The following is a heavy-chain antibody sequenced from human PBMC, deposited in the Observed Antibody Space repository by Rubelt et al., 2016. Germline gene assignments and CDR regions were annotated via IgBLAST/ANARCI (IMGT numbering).Heavy chain of an antibody. CDR2: IYYSGST. CDR1: GGSISSSSYY. J-gene: IGHJ4*02. D-gene: IGHD3-22*01. Sequence: QLQLQESGPGLVKPSETLSLTCTVSGGSISSSSYYWGWIRQPPGKGLEWIGGIYYSGSTYYNPFLKGRVTISVDTSKNQFSLKLGSVTAADTAVYYCARQQYYDSSGYYYDLDYWGQGTLVTVSS. V-gene: IGHV4-39*01. CDR3: ARQQYYDSSGYYYDLDY.